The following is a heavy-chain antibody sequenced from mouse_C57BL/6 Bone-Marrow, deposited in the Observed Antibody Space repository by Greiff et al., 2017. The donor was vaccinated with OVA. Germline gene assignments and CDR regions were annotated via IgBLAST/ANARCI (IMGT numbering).Heavy chain of an antibody. CDR3: TTGGLLRIAY. J-gene: IGHJ3*01. V-gene: IGHV14-4*01. CDR1: GFNIKDDY. CDR2: IDPENGDT. Sequence: EVQLQQSGAELVRPGASVKLSCTASGFNIKDDYMHWVKQRPEQGLEWIGWIDPENGDTEYASKFQGKATITADTSSNKDYLQLSSLTSEDTAVSYCTTGGLLRIAYWGQGTLVTVSA. D-gene: IGHD1-1*01.